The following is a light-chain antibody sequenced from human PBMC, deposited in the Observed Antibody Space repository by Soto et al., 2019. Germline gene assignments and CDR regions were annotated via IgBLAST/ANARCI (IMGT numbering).Light chain of an antibody. CDR2: DAS. J-gene: IGKJ1*01. CDR3: QQRSNWPPEIT. Sequence: EIVSTQSPGTLSLSPVARATLSCRASQSVSSYLAWYQQKPGQAPRLLIYDASNRATGIPARFSGSGSGTDFTLTISSLEPEDFAVYYCQQRSNWPPEITVGQGTKVDIK. V-gene: IGKV3-11*01. CDR1: QSVSSY.